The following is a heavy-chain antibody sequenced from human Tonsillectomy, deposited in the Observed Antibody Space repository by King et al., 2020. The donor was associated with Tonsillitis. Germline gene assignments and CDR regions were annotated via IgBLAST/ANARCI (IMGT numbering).Heavy chain of an antibody. D-gene: IGHD3-10*01. Sequence: VQLVESGPEVKKPGASVKVSCKASGYTFSSHDISWVRQATGQGLEWMGWMNPNSGKTGYAQRFQGRVIMTRNTPISTAYLELNSLRAEDTAVYYCARGSSPWFGEFYYGMDVWGRGATVTVAS. CDR2: MNPNSGKT. CDR1: GYTFSSHD. J-gene: IGHJ6*02. CDR3: ARGSSPWFGEFYYGMDV. V-gene: IGHV1-8*02.